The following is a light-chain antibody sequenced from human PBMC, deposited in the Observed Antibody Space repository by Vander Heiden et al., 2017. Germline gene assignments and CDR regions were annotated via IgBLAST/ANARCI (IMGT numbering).Light chain of an antibody. CDR1: NIGSKS. CDR2: DDS. CDR3: QVWDSSSDHRV. Sequence: SYVLTQPPSVSVAPGKTARITCGGNNIGSKSVHWYQQKPGQAPVLVVYDDSDRYSGIPERFSGSNSGNTATLTISRVEAGDEADYYCQVWDSSSDHRVFGTGTKVTVL. V-gene: IGLV3-21*03. J-gene: IGLJ1*01.